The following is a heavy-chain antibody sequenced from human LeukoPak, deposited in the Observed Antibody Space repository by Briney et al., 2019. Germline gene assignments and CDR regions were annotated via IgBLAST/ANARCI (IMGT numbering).Heavy chain of an antibody. V-gene: IGHV3-7*01. CDR1: GVTFRSYW. J-gene: IGHJ4*02. D-gene: IGHD6-19*01. Sequence: PGGSLRLSCAASGVTFRSYWMSWVRQAPGKGLEWVASIREDGSEKYYVVSVKGRFTISRDNARNSLYLQMNSLRVEDSAVYYCARVVAGLRFFDYWGQGTLVTVSS. CDR3: ARVVAGLRFFDY. CDR2: IREDGSEK.